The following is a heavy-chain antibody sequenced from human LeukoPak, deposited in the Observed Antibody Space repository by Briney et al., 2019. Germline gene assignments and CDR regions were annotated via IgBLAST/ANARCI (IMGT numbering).Heavy chain of an antibody. V-gene: IGHV3-30*18. D-gene: IGHD1-14*01. CDR2: ISYDGSNK. CDR1: GFTFSSYG. CDR3: AKGGKGYYFDY. Sequence: GGSLRLSCAASGFTFSSYGMHWVRQAPGKGLEWVAVISYDGSNKYYADSEKGRFTISRDNSKNTLYLQMNSLRAEDTAVYYCAKGGKGYYFDYWGQGTLVTVSS. J-gene: IGHJ4*02.